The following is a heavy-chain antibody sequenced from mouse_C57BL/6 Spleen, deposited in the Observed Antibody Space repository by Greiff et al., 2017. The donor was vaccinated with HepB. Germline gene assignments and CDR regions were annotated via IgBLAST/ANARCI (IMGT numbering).Heavy chain of an antibody. CDR2: IYPRSGNT. CDR3: ARSNIYAMDY. CDR1: GYTFTSYG. Sequence: QVQLKQSGAELARPGASVKLSCKASGYTFTSYGISWVKQSTGQGLEWIGEIYPRSGNTYYNEKFKGKATLTADKSSSTAYMELRSLTSEDSAVYFCARSNIYAMDYWGQGTSVTVSS. J-gene: IGHJ4*01. V-gene: IGHV1-81*01.